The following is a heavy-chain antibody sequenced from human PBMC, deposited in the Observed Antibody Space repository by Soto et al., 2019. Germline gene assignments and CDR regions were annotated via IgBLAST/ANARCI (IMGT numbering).Heavy chain of an antibody. V-gene: IGHV1-8*01. CDR3: ARGGFLEPHMDV. J-gene: IGHJ6*03. CDR2: MNPNSADT. Sequence: QVQLVQSGAEVKKPGASVKVSCKASGYSFTSYDMNWVRQVPGQGPEWMGWMNPNSADTGYAQKFQGRRTMSRDMSTRTRYMELSGLTSEDTAVYYCARGGFLEPHMDVWGRGTTVTVSS. CDR1: GYSFTSYD.